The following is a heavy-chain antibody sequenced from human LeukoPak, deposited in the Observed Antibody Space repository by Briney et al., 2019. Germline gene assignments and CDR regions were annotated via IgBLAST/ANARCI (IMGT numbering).Heavy chain of an antibody. CDR3: ANQYYYGSGKAHY. CDR1: GFTFSSYA. CDR2: ISGSGGST. V-gene: IGHV3-23*01. D-gene: IGHD3-10*01. Sequence: GGSLRLSCAASGFTFSSYAMSWVRQAPGKGLEWVSAISGSGGSTYYADSVKGRFTIFRDNSKNTLYLQMNSLRAEDTAVYYCANQYYYGSGKAHYWGQGTLVTVSS. J-gene: IGHJ4*02.